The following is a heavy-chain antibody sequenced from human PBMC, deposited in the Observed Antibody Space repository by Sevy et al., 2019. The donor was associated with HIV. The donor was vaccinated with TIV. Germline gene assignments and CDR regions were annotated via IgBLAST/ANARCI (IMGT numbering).Heavy chain of an antibody. J-gene: IGHJ6*02. D-gene: IGHD1-26*01. CDR1: GFAFSSYP. CDR2: ISHDGINE. CDR3: ANAYSGSYSHSYLYALDV. V-gene: IGHV3-30*04. Sequence: GGSLRLSCAASGFAFSSYPMHWVRQAPGKGLDWVALISHDGINEYYADSVKGRFTISRDNSRNTVYLEMNSLRNEDTAIYFCANAYSGSYSHSYLYALDVWGQGTTVTVSS.